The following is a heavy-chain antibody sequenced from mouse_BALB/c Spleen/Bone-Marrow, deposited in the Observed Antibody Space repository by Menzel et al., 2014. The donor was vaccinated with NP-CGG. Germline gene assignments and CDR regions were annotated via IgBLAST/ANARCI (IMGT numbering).Heavy chain of an antibody. CDR2: IDPSDSET. D-gene: IGHD1-2*01. Sequence: QVQLQQSGPQVVRPGASVKISCKASGYSFTSYWMHWVKQRPGQGLEWIGMIDPSDSETRLNQKFKDKATLTVDKSSSTAYMQLSGPTSEDSAVYYCARVGLRLPYYFDYWGQGTTLTVSS. CDR1: GYSFTSYW. V-gene: IGHV1S127*01. J-gene: IGHJ2*01. CDR3: ARVGLRLPYYFDY.